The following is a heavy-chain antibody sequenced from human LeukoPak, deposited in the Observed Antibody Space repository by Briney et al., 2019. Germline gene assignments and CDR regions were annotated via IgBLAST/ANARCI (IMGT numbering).Heavy chain of an antibody. D-gene: IGHD5-18*01. CDR2: IYYSGST. CDR1: GGSISSSSYY. V-gene: IGHV4-39*01. J-gene: IGHJ4*02. Sequence: KASETLPLTCTVSGGSISSSSYYWGWIRQPPGKGLEWIGSIYYSGSTYYNPSLKSRVTISVDTSKNQFSLKLSSVTAADTAVYYCVRPRRYSYYFDYWGQGTLVTVSS. CDR3: VRPRRYSYYFDY.